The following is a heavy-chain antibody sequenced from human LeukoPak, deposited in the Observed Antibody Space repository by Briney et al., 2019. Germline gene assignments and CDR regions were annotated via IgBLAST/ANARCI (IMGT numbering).Heavy chain of an antibody. CDR1: SGSISRSYYY. V-gene: IGHV4-39*07. CDR2: IYYSGTT. D-gene: IGHD5-18*01. J-gene: IGHJ5*02. CDR3: AKGAGGFSYYNWFDP. Sequence: SETLSLTCTVSSGSISRSYYYWGWIRQPPGKGLEWIGSIYYSGTTHYSPSLESRVTISVDTSKNQFSLKLASVTAADTAIYYCAKGAGGFSYYNWFDPWGQGTLVTVSS.